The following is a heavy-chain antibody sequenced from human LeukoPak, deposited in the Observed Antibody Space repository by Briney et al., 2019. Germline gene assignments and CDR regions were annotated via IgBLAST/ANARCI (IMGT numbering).Heavy chain of an antibody. Sequence: PSETLSLTCTVSGYSISSGYYWGWIRQPPGKGLEWIGSIYHSGSTYYNPSLKTRVTISVDTSKNQFSLRLSSVTAADTAVYYCARDRIAAAGTPIYYYYMDVWGKGTTVTVSS. CDR2: IYHSGST. D-gene: IGHD6-13*01. V-gene: IGHV4-38-2*02. CDR1: GYSISSGYY. CDR3: ARDRIAAAGTPIYYYYMDV. J-gene: IGHJ6*03.